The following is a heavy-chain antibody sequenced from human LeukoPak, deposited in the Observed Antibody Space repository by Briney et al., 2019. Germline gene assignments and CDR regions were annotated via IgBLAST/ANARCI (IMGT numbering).Heavy chain of an antibody. Sequence: ASVKVSCKVSGYTLTELSMHWLRQAPGKGLEWMGGFDPEDGETIYAQKFQGRVTMTEDTSTDTAYMELSSLRSEDTAVYYCATYSLAVLRYFDWRYYYYGMDVWGQGTTVTVSS. D-gene: IGHD3-9*01. CDR3: ATYSLAVLRYFDWRYYYYGMDV. CDR2: FDPEDGET. J-gene: IGHJ6*02. CDR1: GYTLTELS. V-gene: IGHV1-24*01.